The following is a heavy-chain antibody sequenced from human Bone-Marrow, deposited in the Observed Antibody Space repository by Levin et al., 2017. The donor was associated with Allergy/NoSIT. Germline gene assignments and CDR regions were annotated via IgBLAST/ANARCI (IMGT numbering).Heavy chain of an antibody. D-gene: IGHD5-12*01. CDR1: GFTFDDFA. CDR2: MSWNGGTI. Sequence: RTGGSLRLSCRASGFTFDDFAMHWVRQAPGKGLEWVSGMSWNGGTIHYSDSVKGRFTISRDNAKNSLYVEMNSLRADDTAFYYCVKDSGSSHVWMSAFDRWGQGTMITVSS. V-gene: IGHV3-9*01. J-gene: IGHJ3*01. CDR3: VKDSGSSHVWMSAFDR.